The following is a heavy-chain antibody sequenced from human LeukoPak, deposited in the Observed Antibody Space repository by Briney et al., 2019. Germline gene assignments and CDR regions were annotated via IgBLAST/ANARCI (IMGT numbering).Heavy chain of an antibody. CDR2: VFYNGAT. CDR1: GGSISSSIYY. J-gene: IGHJ3*02. Sequence: SETLSLTCIVSGGSISSSIYYWAWVRQPPGKGLEWIGTVFYNGATQYSPSLRSRVTISIDTSTNQFSLKLTSVTAADTALYYCARSDAFDIWGQGTMVTVSS. V-gene: IGHV4-39*07. CDR3: ARSDAFDI.